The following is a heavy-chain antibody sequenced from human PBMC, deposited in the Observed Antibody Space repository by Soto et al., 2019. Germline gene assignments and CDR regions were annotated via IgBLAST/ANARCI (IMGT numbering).Heavy chain of an antibody. J-gene: IGHJ4*02. D-gene: IGHD6-13*01. CDR3: AKENGDSSSWFEVDY. CDR1: GFTFSSYA. CDR2: ISGSGGST. V-gene: IGHV3-23*01. Sequence: EVQLLESGGGLVQPGGSLRLSCAASGFTFSSYAMSWVRQAPGKGLEWVSAISGSGGSTYYADSVKGRFTISRDNSKNTLYLQMNSRRADDTAVYYCAKENGDSSSWFEVDYWGQGPLVTVSS.